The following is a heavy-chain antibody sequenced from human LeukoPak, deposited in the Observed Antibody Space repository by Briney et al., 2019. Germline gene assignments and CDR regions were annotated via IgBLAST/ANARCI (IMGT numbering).Heavy chain of an antibody. D-gene: IGHD3-9*01. V-gene: IGHV1-18*01. J-gene: IGHJ4*02. CDR3: TRAFYDILTDFSVFDY. CDR2: INPYNGNT. Sequence: ASVKVSCKASGYKFTSFGISWVRQAPGQGLEWIGRINPYNGNTNYAQKFQGRVTMTTDTSTSTAYMELRSPRSDDTAVYYCTRAFYDILTDFSVFDYWGQGTLVTVSS. CDR1: GYKFTSFG.